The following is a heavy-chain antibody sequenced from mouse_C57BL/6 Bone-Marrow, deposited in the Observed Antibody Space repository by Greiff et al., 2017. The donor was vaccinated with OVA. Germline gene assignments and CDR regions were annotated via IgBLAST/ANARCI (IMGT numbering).Heavy chain of an antibody. Sequence: QVQLQQSGAELARPGASVKMSCKASGYTFTSYTMHWVKQRPGQGLEWIGYINPSSGYTKYNQKFKDKATLTADKSSSTAYMQLSSLTSEDSAVDYCARSGSPYFDYWGQGTTLTVSS. V-gene: IGHV1-4*01. CDR1: GYTFTSYT. CDR2: INPSSGYT. D-gene: IGHD1-1*01. J-gene: IGHJ2*01. CDR3: ARSGSPYFDY.